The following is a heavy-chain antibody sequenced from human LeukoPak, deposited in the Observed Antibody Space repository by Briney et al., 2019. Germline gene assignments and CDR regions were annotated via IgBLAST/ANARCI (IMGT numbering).Heavy chain of an antibody. CDR2: IYSGGST. V-gene: IGHV3-66*01. CDR3: AREKPDGAYSSSWYYFDY. Sequence: GGSLRLSCAASGFTVSSNYVSWVRQAPGKGLEWVSVIYSGGSTYYADSVKGRFTISRDNSKNTLYLQMNSLRAEDTAVYYCAREKPDGAYSSSWYYFDYWGQGNLVTVSS. CDR1: GFTVSSNY. J-gene: IGHJ4*02. D-gene: IGHD6-13*01.